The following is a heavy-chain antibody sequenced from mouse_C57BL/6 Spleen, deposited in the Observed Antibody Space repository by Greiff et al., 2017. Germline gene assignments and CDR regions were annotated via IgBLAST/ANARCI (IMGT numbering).Heavy chain of an antibody. Sequence: EVQRVESGGGLVQPGGSLKLSCAASGFTFSDYGMAWVRQAPRKGPEWVAFISNLAYSIYYADTVTGRFTISRENAKNTLYLEMSSLRSEDTAMYYCARRGDYGDYAMDYWGQGTSVTVSS. D-gene: IGHD2-4*01. CDR3: ARRGDYGDYAMDY. J-gene: IGHJ4*01. CDR2: ISNLAYSI. CDR1: GFTFSDYG. V-gene: IGHV5-15*01.